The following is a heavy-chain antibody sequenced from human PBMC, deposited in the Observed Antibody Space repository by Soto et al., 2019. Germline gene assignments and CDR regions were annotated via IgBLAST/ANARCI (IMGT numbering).Heavy chain of an antibody. Sequence: QVQLVQSGAEVKKPGSSVKVSCKASGGTFSSYTISWVRQAPGQGLEWMGRIIPILGIANYAQKFQGRVTITAEKSTSTADMELRSLRSEDTAVYYCARDIPSTTAAYWYFDLWGRGTLVTVSS. CDR1: GGTFSSYT. CDR2: IIPILGIA. CDR3: ARDIPSTTAAYWYFDL. V-gene: IGHV1-69*08. D-gene: IGHD1-26*01. J-gene: IGHJ2*01.